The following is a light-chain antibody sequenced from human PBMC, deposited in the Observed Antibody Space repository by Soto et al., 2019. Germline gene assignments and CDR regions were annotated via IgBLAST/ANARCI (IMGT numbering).Light chain of an antibody. Sequence: NFMLTQPHSVSESPGKTVTISCTRSSGSIASNYVQWYQQRPGSAPTTVIYEDNQRPSGVPDRFSGSIDSSSNSASLTISGLKTEDEAVYYCQSYDSSNPNVVFGGGTKLTVL. CDR2: EDN. CDR3: QSYDSSNPNVV. CDR1: SGSIASNY. J-gene: IGLJ2*01. V-gene: IGLV6-57*03.